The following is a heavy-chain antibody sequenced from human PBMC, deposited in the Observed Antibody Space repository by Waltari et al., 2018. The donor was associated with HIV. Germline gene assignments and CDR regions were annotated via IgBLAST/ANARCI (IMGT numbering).Heavy chain of an antibody. Sequence: EVQLVESGGGLVQPGGSLRLSCAGSGFTFRSYWMHWVRQVPGKGLIWVSRINSDGSSTSYADSVKGRFTISRDNAKNTLYLQMNSLRAEDTAVYYCATSRTFDYWGQGTLVTVSS. CDR3: ATSRTFDY. CDR2: INSDGSST. CDR1: GFTFRSYW. J-gene: IGHJ4*02. V-gene: IGHV3-74*01.